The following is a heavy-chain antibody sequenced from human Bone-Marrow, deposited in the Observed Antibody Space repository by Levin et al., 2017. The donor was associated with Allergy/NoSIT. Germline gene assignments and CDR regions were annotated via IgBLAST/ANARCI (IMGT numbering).Heavy chain of an antibody. J-gene: IGHJ4*02. CDR3: ARDLASSGGGYLDH. CDR2: IWYDGSNK. V-gene: IGHV3-33*01. D-gene: IGHD6-13*01. CDR1: GFTVSEWG. Sequence: GGSLRLSCAASGFTVSEWGMHWVRQAPGKGLEWVAIIWYDGSNKYYADSAKGRFTISRDSSKNTVYLHMDSLRAEDTGVYFCARDLASSGGGYLDHWGQGTLVTVSS.